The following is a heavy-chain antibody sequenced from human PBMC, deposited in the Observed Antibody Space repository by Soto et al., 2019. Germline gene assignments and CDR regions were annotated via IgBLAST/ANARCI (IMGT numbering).Heavy chain of an antibody. D-gene: IGHD2-2*02. CDR3: AKESDIVVVPAAIGLFDY. CDR1: GFYFEDFA. J-gene: IGHJ4*02. Sequence: GGSLRLSCTASGFYFEDFAMHWVRKAPGKGLEWVARISWNGGTIDYADPVKGRFTISRDNAKKSLFLQMNSLRAEDTAVYYCAKESDIVVVPAAIGLFDYWGQGTLVTVSS. CDR2: ISWNGGTI. V-gene: IGHV3-9*01.